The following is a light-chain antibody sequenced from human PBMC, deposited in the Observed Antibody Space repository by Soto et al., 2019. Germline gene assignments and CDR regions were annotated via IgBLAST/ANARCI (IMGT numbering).Light chain of an antibody. V-gene: IGLV2-14*01. CDR3: SSHTSGNTRV. CDR2: EVT. CDR1: SSDVGGYDY. J-gene: IGLJ1*01. Sequence: QSVLTQPASGSGSPGQSIAISCTGTSSDVGGYDYVSWYQQHPDKAPKLMIYEVTKRPSGVSNRFSGSKSGNTASLTISGLQPEDEADYYFSSHTSGNTRVFGSGTKVTVL.